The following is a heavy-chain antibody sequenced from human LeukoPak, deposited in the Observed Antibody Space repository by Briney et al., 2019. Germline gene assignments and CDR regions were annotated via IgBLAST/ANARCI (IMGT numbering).Heavy chain of an antibody. D-gene: IGHD2-2*01. V-gene: IGHV1-2*02. CDR2: INPNSGGT. J-gene: IGHJ4*02. CDR3: ARGYCSSTSCYDADY. CDR1: GYTFTGYY. Sequence: GASVKVSCKASGYTFTGYYMHWVRQAPGQGLEWMGWINPNSGGTNYAQKFQGRVTMTRDTSISTAYMELSRLRSDDTAVYYCARGYCSSTSCYDADYWGQGTLVTVSS.